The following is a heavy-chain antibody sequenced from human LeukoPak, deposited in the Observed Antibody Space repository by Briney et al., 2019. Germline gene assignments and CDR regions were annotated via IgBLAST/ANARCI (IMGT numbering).Heavy chain of an antibody. CDR2: INPNSGGT. Sequence: ASVKVSCKASGYTFTSYGISWVRQAPGQGLEWMGWINPNSGGTNYAQKFQGRVTMTRDTSISTAYMELSRLRSDDTAVYYCARDQSWFDAFDIWGQGTMVTVSS. D-gene: IGHD3-9*01. V-gene: IGHV1-2*02. J-gene: IGHJ3*02. CDR3: ARDQSWFDAFDI. CDR1: GYTFTSYG.